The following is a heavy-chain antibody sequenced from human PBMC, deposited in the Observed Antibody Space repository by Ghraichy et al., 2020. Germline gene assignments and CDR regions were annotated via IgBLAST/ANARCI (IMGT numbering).Heavy chain of an antibody. Sequence: GESLRLSCAASGFNFTNFNMNWVRQAPGKGLEWVSSISSSSSYIYYADSVKGRFTISRDNAKNSLYLQMNSLRAEDTAVYYCARVWYSSSSEHFDYWGQGILVTVSS. CDR2: ISSSSSYI. V-gene: IGHV3-21*01. D-gene: IGHD6-6*01. CDR1: GFNFTNFN. CDR3: ARVWYSSSSEHFDY. J-gene: IGHJ4*02.